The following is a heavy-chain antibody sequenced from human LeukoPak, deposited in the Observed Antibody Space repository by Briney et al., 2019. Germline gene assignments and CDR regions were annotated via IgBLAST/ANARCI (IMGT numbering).Heavy chain of an antibody. CDR1: GGSIGSGDYY. V-gene: IGHV4-30-4*01. D-gene: IGHD3-22*01. Sequence: SGTLSLTCAVSGGSIGSGDYYWSWIRQPPGKGLEWIGDIYYSGSTYYNPSLKSRVTISVGTSKNQFSLKLSSVTAADTAVYYCARALYYYDSFYFDYWGQGTLVTVSS. J-gene: IGHJ4*02. CDR2: IYYSGST. CDR3: ARALYYYDSFYFDY.